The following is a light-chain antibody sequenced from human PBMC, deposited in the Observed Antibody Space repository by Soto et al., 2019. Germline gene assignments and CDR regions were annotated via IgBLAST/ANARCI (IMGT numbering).Light chain of an antibody. J-gene: IGKJ5*01. Sequence: DIQMTQSPSSLSASVGDRVTITCQASQDISNYLNWYQQKPGKAPKLLIYDASNLKTGVPSRFSGSGSGTDFTFTISSLQPEDIATYYCQQFDNVPITXGQGTRLE. CDR2: DAS. CDR3: QQFDNVPIT. CDR1: QDISNY. V-gene: IGKV1-33*01.